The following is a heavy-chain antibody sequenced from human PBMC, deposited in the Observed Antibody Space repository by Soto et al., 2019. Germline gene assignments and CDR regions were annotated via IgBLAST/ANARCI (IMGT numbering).Heavy chain of an antibody. D-gene: IGHD3-22*01. Sequence: QVHLVESGGGLVKPGGSLRLSCAVSGFSFSDYYMNWIRQAPGKGLEWLSYISSTATYTNYADSVRGRFTISSDSAKNSLYLDMSGLGAEDTAVYYCARARLVVEGRFDSWGQGTLVTVSS. V-gene: IGHV3-11*06. CDR3: ARARLVVEGRFDS. CDR1: GFSFSDYY. CDR2: ISSTATYT. J-gene: IGHJ4*02.